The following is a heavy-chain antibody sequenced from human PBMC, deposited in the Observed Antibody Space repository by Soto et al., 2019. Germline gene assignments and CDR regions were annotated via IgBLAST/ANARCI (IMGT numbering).Heavy chain of an antibody. CDR2: ISSTTNYI. J-gene: IGHJ4*02. V-gene: IGHV3-21*01. CDR1: GFTFSRYS. CDR3: ARESEDLTSNFDY. Sequence: VGSLRLSCAASGFTFSRYSMNWVRQAPGKGLEWVSSISSTTNYIYYADSMKGRFTVSRDNAKNSVYLDMNSLSAEDTAVYYCARESEDLTSNFDYWGQGTLVTVSS.